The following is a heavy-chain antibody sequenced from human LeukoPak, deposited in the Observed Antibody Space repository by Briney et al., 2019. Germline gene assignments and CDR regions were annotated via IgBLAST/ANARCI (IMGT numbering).Heavy chain of an antibody. J-gene: IGHJ6*02. CDR2: IYSGGST. D-gene: IGHD3-10*01. CDR3: AIEPMVRGVKYGMDV. V-gene: IGHV3-53*01. Sequence: GGSLRLSCAASGFTVSSNYMSWVRQAPGKGLEWVSVIYSGGSTYYADSVKGRFTISRDNSKNTLYLQMNSLRAEDTAVYYCAIEPMVRGVKYGMDVWGQGTTVTVSS. CDR1: GFTVSSNY.